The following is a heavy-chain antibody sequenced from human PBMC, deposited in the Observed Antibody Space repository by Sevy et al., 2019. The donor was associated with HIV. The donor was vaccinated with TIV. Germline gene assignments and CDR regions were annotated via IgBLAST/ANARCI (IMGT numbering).Heavy chain of an antibody. D-gene: IGHD2-21*01. CDR1: GGTFSSYA. CDR2: IIPILGIA. Sequence: ASVKVSCKASGGTFSSYAISWVRQAPGQGLEWMGGIIPILGIANYAQKFQGRVTITADKSTSTAYMELSSLRSEDTAVYYCARAGEAMAPWGYFQHWGQGTLVTVSS. V-gene: IGHV1-69*10. CDR3: ARAGEAMAPWGYFQH. J-gene: IGHJ1*01.